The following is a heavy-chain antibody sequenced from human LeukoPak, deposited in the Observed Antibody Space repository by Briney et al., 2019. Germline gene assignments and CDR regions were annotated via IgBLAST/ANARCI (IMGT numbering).Heavy chain of an antibody. CDR2: IKQDGSEK. CDR3: ARGGTGVPFDY. V-gene: IGHV3-7*01. J-gene: IGHJ4*02. Sequence: GGSLRLSCAASGLTFSSYWMSWVRQAPGKGLEWVANIKQDGSEKYYVDSVKGRFTISSDNAKNSLYLQMNSLRAEDTAVYYCARGGTGVPFDYWGQGTLVTVSS. D-gene: IGHD7-27*01. CDR1: GLTFSSYW.